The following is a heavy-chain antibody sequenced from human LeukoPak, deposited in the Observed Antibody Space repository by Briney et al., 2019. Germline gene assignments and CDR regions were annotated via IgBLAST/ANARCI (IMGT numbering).Heavy chain of an antibody. CDR3: ARVQWGQSGGWHNFDY. Sequence: PGGSLRLSCAASGFTFSAYGMHWVRQAPGKGLEWVAIISYDGTNKYYADSVKGRFTISRDNSKNTLYLQMNSLRAEDTAVYFCARVQWGQSGGWHNFDYWGQGTLVTVSS. J-gene: IGHJ4*02. V-gene: IGHV3-30*03. CDR2: ISYDGTNK. CDR1: GFTFSAYG. D-gene: IGHD6-19*01.